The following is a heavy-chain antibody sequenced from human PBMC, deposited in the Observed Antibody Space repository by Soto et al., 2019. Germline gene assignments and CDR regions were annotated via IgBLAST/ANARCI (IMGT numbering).Heavy chain of an antibody. Sequence: PSETLSLTCAVYGGSFSGYYWSWIRRPPGKGLEWIGEINHSGSTNYNPSLKSRVTISVDTSKNQFSLKLSSVTAADTAVYYCASQILYYMDVWGKGTRVTVSS. CDR3: ASQILYYMDV. CDR1: GGSFSGYY. CDR2: INHSGST. V-gene: IGHV4-34*01. D-gene: IGHD2-15*01. J-gene: IGHJ6*03.